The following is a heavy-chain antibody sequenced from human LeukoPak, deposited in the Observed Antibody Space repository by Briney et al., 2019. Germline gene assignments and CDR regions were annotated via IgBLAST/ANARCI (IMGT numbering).Heavy chain of an antibody. CDR2: SYDSGST. CDR1: GGSIRSSYYY. J-gene: IGHJ4*02. Sequence: PSETLSLTCTVSGGSIRSSYYYWGWIRQPPGKGLEWIGSSYDSGSTYYNPSLKSRVTISVDTSKNQFSLKLSSVTAADTAVYYCARGYRYYYGSGSHNDYWGQGTLVTVSS. CDR3: ARGYRYYYGSGSHNDY. D-gene: IGHD3-10*01. V-gene: IGHV4-39*01.